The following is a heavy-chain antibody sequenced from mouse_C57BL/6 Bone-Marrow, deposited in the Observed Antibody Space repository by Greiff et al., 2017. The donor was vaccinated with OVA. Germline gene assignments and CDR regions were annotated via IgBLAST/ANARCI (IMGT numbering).Heavy chain of an antibody. Sequence: EVQLVESEGGLVQPGSSMKLSCTASGFTFSDYYMAWVRQVPEKGLEWVANINYDGSSTYYLDSLKSRFIISRDNAKNILYLQMSSLKSEDTATYYCARGGDGAWFAYWGQGTLVTVSA. D-gene: IGHD3-3*01. CDR2: INYDGSST. V-gene: IGHV5-16*01. CDR1: GFTFSDYY. J-gene: IGHJ3*01. CDR3: ARGGDGAWFAY.